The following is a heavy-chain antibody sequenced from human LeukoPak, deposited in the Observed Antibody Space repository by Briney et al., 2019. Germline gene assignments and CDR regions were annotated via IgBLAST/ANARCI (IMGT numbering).Heavy chain of an antibody. Sequence: SQTLSLTCTVSGGSISSGSYYWSWIRQPAGKGLEWIGRIYTSGSTNYNPSLKSRVTISVDTSKNQFSLKLSSVTAADTAVYYCATEGFVGARVRDIWGQGTMVTISS. CDR1: GGSISSGSYY. CDR3: ATEGFVGARVRDI. V-gene: IGHV4-61*02. CDR2: IYTSGST. D-gene: IGHD1-26*01. J-gene: IGHJ3*02.